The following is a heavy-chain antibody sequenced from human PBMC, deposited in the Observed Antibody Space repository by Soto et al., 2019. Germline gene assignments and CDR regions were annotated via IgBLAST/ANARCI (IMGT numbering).Heavy chain of an antibody. V-gene: IGHV3-33*01. CDR1: GFSFSTYG. CDR3: ARNVWGGAYKTLDY. Sequence: QVHLVESGGGVVQPGRSLRLSCAASGFSFSTYGIHWVRQAPGKGLEWVAVIWHDGSKKYYVDSVKGRFTVSRDNSKDKADVLMNSMRAEVTAVYYCARNVWGGAYKTLDYWGLETLVTVSS. D-gene: IGHD3-10*02. J-gene: IGHJ4*02. CDR2: IWHDGSKK.